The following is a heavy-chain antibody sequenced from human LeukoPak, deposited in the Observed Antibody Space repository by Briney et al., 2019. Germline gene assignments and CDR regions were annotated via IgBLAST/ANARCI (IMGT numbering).Heavy chain of an antibody. CDR2: IYYSGST. Sequence: SETLSLTCTVSGGSISSSSYYWGWIRQPPGKGLEWIGSIYYSGSTYYNPSLKSRVTISVDTSKNQFSLKLSSVTAADTAVYYCARVHRNYDILTGYFSEPDAFDIWGQGTMVTVSS. V-gene: IGHV4-39*07. CDR3: ARVHRNYDILTGYFSEPDAFDI. J-gene: IGHJ3*02. CDR1: GGSISSSSYY. D-gene: IGHD3-9*01.